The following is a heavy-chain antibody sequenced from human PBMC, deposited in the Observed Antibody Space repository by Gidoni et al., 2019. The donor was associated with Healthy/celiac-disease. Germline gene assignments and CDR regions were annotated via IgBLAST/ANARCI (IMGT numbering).Heavy chain of an antibody. CDR3: ARTLRFLEWLLSYYCGMGV. V-gene: IGHV3-21*01. D-gene: IGHD3-3*01. J-gene: IGHJ6*02. CDR1: GFTFSSYS. Sequence: EVQLVESGGGLVKPGGSLRLSCAASGFTFSSYSMMWVRQAPGKGLEWVSSISSSSSYIYYADSVKGRFTISRDNAKNSLYLQMNSLRAEDTAVYYCARTLRFLEWLLSYYCGMGVWGQGTTVTVSS. CDR2: ISSSSSYI.